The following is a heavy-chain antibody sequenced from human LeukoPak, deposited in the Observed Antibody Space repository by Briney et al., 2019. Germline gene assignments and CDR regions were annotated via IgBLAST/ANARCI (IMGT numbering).Heavy chain of an antibody. CDR2: ISGSGSST. Sequence: PGGSLRLSCAASGFTVSSNYMSWVRQAPGKGLEWVSSISGSGSSTYYADSVKGRFTISRDNSKNTLYLQMNSLRAEDTAVYYCAKNSLRLGIVVVITTFYDYWGQGTLVTVSS. V-gene: IGHV3-23*01. J-gene: IGHJ4*01. CDR3: AKNSLRLGIVVVITTFYDY. D-gene: IGHD3-22*01. CDR1: GFTVSSNY.